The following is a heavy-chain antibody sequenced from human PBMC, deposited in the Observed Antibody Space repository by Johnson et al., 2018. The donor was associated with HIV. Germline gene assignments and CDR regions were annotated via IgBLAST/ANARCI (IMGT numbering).Heavy chain of an antibody. V-gene: IGHV3-15*01. CDR3: ARDRLYSSGWYGTDAFDI. CDR2: IKSKTDGGTT. Sequence: QLVESGGGLVQPGGSLRLSCAASGFTVSSNFMTWVRQAPGKGLEWVGRIKSKTDGGTTDYAAPVKGRFTISRDDSKNTLYLQMNSLRAEDTAVYYCARDRLYSSGWYGTDAFDIWGQGTMVTVSS. J-gene: IGHJ3*02. D-gene: IGHD6-19*01. CDR1: GFTVSSNF.